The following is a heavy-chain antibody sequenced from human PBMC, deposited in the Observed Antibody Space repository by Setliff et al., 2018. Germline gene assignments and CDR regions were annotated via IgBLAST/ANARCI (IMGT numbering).Heavy chain of an antibody. J-gene: IGHJ4*02. Sequence: SVKVSCKASGGTFSSNAISWVRQAPGQGLEWMGGIIPMLGTPNYAQKFQGRVTIIADKSTSTAYMELSSLRSEDTAVYYCARGGLTYGIFDYWGQGTLVTVSS. CDR1: GGTFSSNA. CDR3: ARGGLTYGIFDY. CDR2: IIPMLGTP. D-gene: IGHD4-17*01. V-gene: IGHV1-69*10.